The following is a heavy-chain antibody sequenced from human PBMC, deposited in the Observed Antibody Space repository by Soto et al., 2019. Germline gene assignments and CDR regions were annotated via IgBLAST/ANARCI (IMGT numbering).Heavy chain of an antibody. J-gene: IGHJ6*02. D-gene: IGHD5-18*01. Sequence: QVQLVQSGAEVKKPGSSVKVSCKASGGTFSSYAISWVQQAPGQGLEWMGGIIPIFGTANYAQKFQGRVTITADESTSTAYMELSSLSSEETAVYYCAREGGEESYGSPNYYYYGMDVWGQGTTVTVSS. CDR2: IIPIFGTA. CDR3: AREGGEESYGSPNYYYYGMDV. V-gene: IGHV1-69*12. CDR1: GGTFSSYA.